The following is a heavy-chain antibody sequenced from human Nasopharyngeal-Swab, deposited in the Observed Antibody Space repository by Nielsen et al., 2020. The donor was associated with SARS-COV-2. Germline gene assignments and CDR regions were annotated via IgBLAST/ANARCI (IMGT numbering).Heavy chain of an antibody. V-gene: IGHV3-7*01. J-gene: IGHJ6*02. CDR3: AREDYYDSSGLANYYYSMEV. CDR1: GFTFSSYW. Sequence: GGSLRLSCAASGFTFSSYWMSWVRQAPGKGLEWVANIKQDGSEKYYVDSVKGRFTISRDNAKNSLYLQMNSLRAEDTAVYYCAREDYYDSSGLANYYYSMEVWGQGNTVKVSS. D-gene: IGHD3-22*01. CDR2: IKQDGSEK.